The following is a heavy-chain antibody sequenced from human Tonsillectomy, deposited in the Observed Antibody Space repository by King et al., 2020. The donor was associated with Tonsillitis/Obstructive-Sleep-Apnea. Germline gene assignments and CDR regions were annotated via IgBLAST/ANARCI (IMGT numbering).Heavy chain of an antibody. Sequence: VQLVESGAEVKKPGESLKISCKGSGYSFTNYWIGWVRQMPGKGLEWMGIIYPGDSDTRYSPSFQGQVTISADKSISTAYLQWRSLKASDTVMYYCARLGREWSSSPQGDFDYWGQGTLVTVSS. D-gene: IGHD6-6*01. J-gene: IGHJ4*02. CDR2: IYPGDSDT. CDR1: GYSFTNYW. CDR3: ARLGREWSSSPQGDFDY. V-gene: IGHV5-51*01.